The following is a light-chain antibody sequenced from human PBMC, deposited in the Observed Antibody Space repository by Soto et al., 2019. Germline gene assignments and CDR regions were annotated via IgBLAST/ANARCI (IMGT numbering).Light chain of an antibody. Sequence: QSALTQPRSVSGSPGQSVTISCTGTSSNVGGYNFVSWYQQHPGKAPKLMVYDVSKRPSGVPDRFSGSKSGTSASLAISGLQSEDEADYYCAAWDDSVNGWVFGGGTKLTVL. CDR1: SSNVGGYNF. V-gene: IGLV2-11*01. J-gene: IGLJ3*02. CDR3: AAWDDSVNGWV. CDR2: DVS.